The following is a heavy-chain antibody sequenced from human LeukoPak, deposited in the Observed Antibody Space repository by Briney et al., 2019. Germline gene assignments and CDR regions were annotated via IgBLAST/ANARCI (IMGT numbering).Heavy chain of an antibody. V-gene: IGHV3-21*01. D-gene: IGHD4-17*01. Sequence: GGSLRLSCAASGFTFGSYSMNWVRQAPGKGLEWVSSISSSSSYIYYADSVKGRFTISRDNAKNSLYLQMDSLRAEDTAVYYCARGHYGDSLAVYWGQGTLVTVSS. CDR2: ISSSSSYI. CDR1: GFTFGSYS. J-gene: IGHJ4*02. CDR3: ARGHYGDSLAVY.